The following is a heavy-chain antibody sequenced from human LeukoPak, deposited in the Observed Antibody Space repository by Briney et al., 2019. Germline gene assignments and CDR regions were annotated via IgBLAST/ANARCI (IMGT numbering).Heavy chain of an antibody. Sequence: GESLKISCKGSGYSFTSYWIGWVRQMPGKGLEWMGIIYPGGSDTRYSPSFQGQVTISADKSISTAYLQWSSLKASDTAMYYCARSISSGYYPNYYFDYWGQGTLVTVSS. V-gene: IGHV5-51*01. CDR2: IYPGGSDT. CDR3: ARSISSGYYPNYYFDY. CDR1: GYSFTSYW. J-gene: IGHJ4*02. D-gene: IGHD3-22*01.